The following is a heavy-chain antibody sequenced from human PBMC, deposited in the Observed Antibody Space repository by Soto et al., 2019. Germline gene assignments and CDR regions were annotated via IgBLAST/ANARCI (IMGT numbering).Heavy chain of an antibody. V-gene: IGHV3-23*01. CDR3: AKTKEDISGRPSFNY. Sequence: GGSLRLSCAASGFTFSSYAMSWVRQAPGKGLEWVSAISGSGGSTYYADSVKGRFTISRDNSKNTLYLQMNSLRAEDTAVYYCAKTKEDISGRPSFNYWGQGTLVTVSS. J-gene: IGHJ4*02. CDR2: ISGSGGST. CDR1: GFTFSSYA. D-gene: IGHD3-22*01.